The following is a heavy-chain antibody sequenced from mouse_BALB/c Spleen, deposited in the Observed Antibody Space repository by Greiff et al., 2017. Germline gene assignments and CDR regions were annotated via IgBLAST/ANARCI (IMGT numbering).Heavy chain of an antibody. D-gene: IGHD1-1*01. V-gene: IGHV2-9*02. CDR1: GFSLTSYG. CDR2: IWAGGST. CDR3: ARGPYYGSSLYAMDD. J-gene: IGHJ4*01. Sequence: VHLVESGPGLVAPSQSLSITCTVSGFSLTSYGVHWVRQPPGKGLEWLGVIWAGGSTNYNSALMSRLSISKDNSKSQVFLKMNSLQTDDTAMYYCARGPYYGSSLYAMDDWGQGTSVTVSS.